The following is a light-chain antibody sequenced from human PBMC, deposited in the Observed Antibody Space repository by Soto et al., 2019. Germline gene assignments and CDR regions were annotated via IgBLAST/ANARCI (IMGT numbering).Light chain of an antibody. Sequence: EIQMTQSPSSVSASVGDRVTITCRASQGISSWLAWYQQKPGKAPKLLIYKASTLKSGVPSRFSGSGSGSEFTLTISSLHPDDFATYYCQQYNSYSPTFGQGAKVDIK. CDR1: QGISSW. V-gene: IGKV1-5*03. CDR3: QQYNSYSPT. J-gene: IGKJ1*01. CDR2: KAS.